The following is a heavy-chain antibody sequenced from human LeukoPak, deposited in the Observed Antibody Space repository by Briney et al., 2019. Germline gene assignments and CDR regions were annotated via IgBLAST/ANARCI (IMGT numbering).Heavy chain of an antibody. D-gene: IGHD6-19*01. J-gene: IGHJ4*02. CDR3: ATKQWLAPPPDS. CDR2: INTDGTVT. CDR1: GLTFSKYW. V-gene: IGHV3-74*01. Sequence: AGGSLRLSCAASGLTFSKYWMLWVRQAPGKGLECVSRINTDGTVTTYADSVKGRFTVSRDNADNTMFLQMNSVRDEDTAVYYCATKQWLAPPPDSWGQGTPVTVSS.